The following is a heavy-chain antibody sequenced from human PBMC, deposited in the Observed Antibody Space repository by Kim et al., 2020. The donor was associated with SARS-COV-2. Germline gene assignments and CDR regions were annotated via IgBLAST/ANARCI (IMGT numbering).Heavy chain of an antibody. J-gene: IGHJ4*02. Sequence: GGSLRLSCAASGFTFGDYAMHWVRQAPGKGLEWVSGISWNSGSIGYADSVKGRFTISRDNAKNSLYLQMNSLRAEDTALYYCAKDGELWFGELFPLHYFDYWGQGTLAT. V-gene: IGHV3-9*01. D-gene: IGHD3-10*01. CDR3: AKDGELWFGELFPLHYFDY. CDR2: ISWNSGSI. CDR1: GFTFGDYA.